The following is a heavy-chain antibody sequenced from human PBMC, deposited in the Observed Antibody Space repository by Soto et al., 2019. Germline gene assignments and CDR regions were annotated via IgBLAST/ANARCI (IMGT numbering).Heavy chain of an antibody. Sequence: PSETLSLTCAVYGGSFSGYYWSWIRQPPGKGLEWIGEINHSGSTNYNPSLKSRVTISVDTSKNQFSLKLSSVTAADTAVYYCASSTMTTGSYYYYMDVWGKGTTVTVSS. CDR1: GGSFSGYY. J-gene: IGHJ6*03. D-gene: IGHD4-17*01. CDR2: INHSGST. CDR3: ASSTMTTGSYYYYMDV. V-gene: IGHV4-34*01.